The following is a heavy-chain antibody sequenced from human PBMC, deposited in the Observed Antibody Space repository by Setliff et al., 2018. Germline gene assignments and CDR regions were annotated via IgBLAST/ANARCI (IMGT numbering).Heavy chain of an antibody. V-gene: IGHV3-30*02. J-gene: IGHJ6*03. D-gene: IGHD3-22*01. CDR2: TRLDGNNK. CDR1: GFTFNMYG. CDR3: AKTAHHYESSGYYYDPYFYYMDV. Sequence: GESLKISCAASGFTFNMYGMHWVRQAPGKGLEWVAFTRLDGNNKYSADSVKGRFTISRDNSKNTLYLQMSGLRAEDSAIYYCAKTAHHYESSGYYYDPYFYYMDVWGKGTTVTVSS.